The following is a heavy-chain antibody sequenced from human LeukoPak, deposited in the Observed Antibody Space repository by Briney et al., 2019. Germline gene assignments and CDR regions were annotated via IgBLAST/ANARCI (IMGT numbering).Heavy chain of an antibody. Sequence: PSETLSLTFTVSGGSISSYYWSWIRQPPGKGLEWIGSIYYSGSTYYNPSLKSRVTISVDASKNQFSLKLSSVTAADTAVYYCARDRVAEGAFDIWGQGTMVTVSS. CDR1: GGSISSYY. D-gene: IGHD6-19*01. J-gene: IGHJ3*02. CDR3: ARDRVAEGAFDI. CDR2: IYYSGST. V-gene: IGHV4-59*12.